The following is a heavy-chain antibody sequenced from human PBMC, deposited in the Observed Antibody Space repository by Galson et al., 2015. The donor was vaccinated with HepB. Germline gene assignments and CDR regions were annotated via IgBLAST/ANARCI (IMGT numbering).Heavy chain of an antibody. CDR2: IYWNDDK. V-gene: IGHV2-5*01. CDR3: THRQVFYYGDYFDY. J-gene: IGHJ4*02. Sequence: PALVKPTQTLTLTCTFSGFSLSTSGVGVGWIRQPPGQALEWLALIYWNDDKRYSPSLKSRLTITKDTSKNQVVLTMTNMDTVDTATYYCTHRQVFYYGDYFDYWCQGTLVTVSS. D-gene: IGHD3-10*01. CDR1: GFSLSTSGVG.